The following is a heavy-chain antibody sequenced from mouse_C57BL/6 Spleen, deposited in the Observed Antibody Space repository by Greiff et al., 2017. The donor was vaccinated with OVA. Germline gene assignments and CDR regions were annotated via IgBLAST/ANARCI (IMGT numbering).Heavy chain of an antibody. CDR2: IYPGSGST. Sequence: VQLQQPGAELVKPGASVKMSCKASGYTFTSYWITWVKQRPGQGLEWIGDIYPGSGSTNYNEKFKSKATLTVDTSSSTAYMQLSSLTSEDSAVYYCARGDYYYGSSLYYFDYWGQGTTLTVSS. D-gene: IGHD1-1*01. V-gene: IGHV1-55*01. CDR1: GYTFTSYW. CDR3: ARGDYYYGSSLYYFDY. J-gene: IGHJ2*01.